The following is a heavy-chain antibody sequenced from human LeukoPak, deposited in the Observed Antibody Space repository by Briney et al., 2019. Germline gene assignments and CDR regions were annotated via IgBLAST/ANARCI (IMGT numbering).Heavy chain of an antibody. CDR3: ARTLYIAAAPGGFDY. D-gene: IGHD6-13*01. CDR1: GYTFTGHY. V-gene: IGHV1-2*02. CDR2: INPKNAGT. Sequence: ASVKVSYKASGYTFTGHYMHWVRQAPGQGLEWMGWINPKNAGTNYAQKFQGRVTMTRDTSTGTVYMELSRLRSDDTAVYYCARTLYIAAAPGGFDYWGQGTLVTVSS. J-gene: IGHJ4*02.